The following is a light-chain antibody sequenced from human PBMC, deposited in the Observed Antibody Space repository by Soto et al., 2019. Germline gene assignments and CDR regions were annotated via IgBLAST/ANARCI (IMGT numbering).Light chain of an antibody. Sequence: QSALTQPASVSGSPGQSITISCTGTSSDVGGYSYVSWYQQHPGKAPKLMIYDVTNRPSGVSNRFSGSKSGNTASLTISGLPAEDEADYYCSSYTSTSTVVFGGGTKVTVL. V-gene: IGLV2-14*01. CDR1: SSDVGGYSY. CDR2: DVT. J-gene: IGLJ2*01. CDR3: SSYTSTSTVV.